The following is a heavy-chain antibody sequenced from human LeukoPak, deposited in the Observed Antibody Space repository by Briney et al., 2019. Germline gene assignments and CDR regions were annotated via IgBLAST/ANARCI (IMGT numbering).Heavy chain of an antibody. V-gene: IGHV3-53*01. J-gene: IGHJ4*02. CDR3: AKEKSGSYYDY. CDR2: VYGGGST. D-gene: IGHD1-26*01. Sequence: TGGSLRLSCAATGLSVSSNFMSWVRQAPGKGLEWVSVVYGGGSTYYADSVKGRFTISRDTPKNTLYLQMNSLRAEDTAVYYCAKEKSGSYYDYWGQGTLVTVSS. CDR1: GLSVSSNF.